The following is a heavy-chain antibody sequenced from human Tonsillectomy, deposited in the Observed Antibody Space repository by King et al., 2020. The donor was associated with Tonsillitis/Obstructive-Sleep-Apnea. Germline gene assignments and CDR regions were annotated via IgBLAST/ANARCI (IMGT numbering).Heavy chain of an antibody. J-gene: IGHJ6*03. CDR1: GGSISSYY. V-gene: IGHV4-59*01. Sequence: VQLQESGPGLVKPSETLSLTCTVSGGSISSYYWSWIRQPPGKGLEWIAYIYYSGSTNYNPSLKSRVTISVDTSKNQFSLKLSSVTAADTAVYYCARDNSRRESRGHYMDVWGKGTTVTVSS. D-gene: IGHD2-15*01. CDR3: ARDNSRRESRGHYMDV. CDR2: IYYSGST.